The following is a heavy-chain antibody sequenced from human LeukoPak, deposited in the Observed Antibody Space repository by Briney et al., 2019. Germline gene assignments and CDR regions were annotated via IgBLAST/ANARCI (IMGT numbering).Heavy chain of an antibody. V-gene: IGHV3-11*01. Sequence: GGSLRLSCAASGFTFSDYYMSWIRQAPGTGLEWVSYISSSGSTIYYADSVKARFTISRDNAKNSLYLQMNSLRAEDTAVYYCARSYYDSSGTITGFDYWGQGTLVTVSS. D-gene: IGHD3-22*01. J-gene: IGHJ4*02. CDR3: ARSYYDSSGTITGFDY. CDR1: GFTFSDYY. CDR2: ISSSGSTI.